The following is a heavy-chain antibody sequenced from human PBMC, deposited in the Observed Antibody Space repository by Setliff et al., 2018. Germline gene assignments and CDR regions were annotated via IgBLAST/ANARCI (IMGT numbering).Heavy chain of an antibody. CDR2: IHSDGSST. CDR1: GFTFSSYW. D-gene: IGHD1-7*01. V-gene: IGHV3-74*01. J-gene: IGHJ4*02. CDR3: ARGSLSGTTYPSDY. Sequence: GGSLRLSCAASGFTFSSYWMHWVRQAPGKGLVWVSRIHSDGSSTSYADSVKGRFTISRDNAKNTLYLQMDSLTAEDTAVYYCARGSLSGTTYPSDYWGQGTLVTVSS.